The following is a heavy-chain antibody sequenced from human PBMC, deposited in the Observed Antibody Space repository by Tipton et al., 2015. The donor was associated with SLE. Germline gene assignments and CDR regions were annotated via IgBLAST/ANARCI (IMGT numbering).Heavy chain of an antibody. CDR2: IYYSGSN. J-gene: IGHJ4*02. CDR3: ARLQSIGTAGL. Sequence: TLSLTCNVSGYAITSGYYWGWFRQPPGKGLEWIGSIYYSGSNYYNPSLKSRATISPDTSNNQVSLRLTSVTAADTALYYCARLQSIGTAGLWGQGTLVTVSP. CDR1: GYAITSGYY. V-gene: IGHV4-38-2*02. D-gene: IGHD1/OR15-1a*01.